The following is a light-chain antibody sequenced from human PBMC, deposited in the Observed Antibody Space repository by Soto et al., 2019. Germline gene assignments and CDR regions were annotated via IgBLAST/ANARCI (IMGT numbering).Light chain of an antibody. Sequence: QSVLTQPPSASGSPGQSVTISCTGTKXDIGVYDFVSWYQHHPGKAPRLIIYEVVQRPSGVPDRFSGSKSGNTASLTVSGLQAADEADYFCKSYAGSNTYVFRSGTKV. CDR3: KSYAGSNTYV. V-gene: IGLV2-8*01. J-gene: IGLJ1*01. CDR1: KXDIGVYDF. CDR2: EVV.